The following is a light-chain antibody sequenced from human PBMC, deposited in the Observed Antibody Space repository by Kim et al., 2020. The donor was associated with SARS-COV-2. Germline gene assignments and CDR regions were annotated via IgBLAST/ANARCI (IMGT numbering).Light chain of an antibody. CDR1: QGISNY. CDR3: QKYNSAPRT. CDR2: AAS. Sequence: ESVGDRVTITCRASQGISNYLAWYQQKPGKVPKLLIYAASTLQSGVPSRFSGSGSGTDFTLTISSLQPEDVATYYCQKYNSAPRTFGQGTKVDIK. V-gene: IGKV1-27*01. J-gene: IGKJ1*01.